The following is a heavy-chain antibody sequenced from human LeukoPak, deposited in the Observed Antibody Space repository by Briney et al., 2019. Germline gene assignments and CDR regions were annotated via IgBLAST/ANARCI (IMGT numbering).Heavy chain of an antibody. CDR1: GFTFSSYN. V-gene: IGHV3-48*04. CDR2: ISSSSSTI. CDR3: ARDSATDYYYYMDV. J-gene: IGHJ6*03. Sequence: GSLRLSCAASGFTFSSYNMNRVRQAPGKELEGVSYISSSSSTIYYADSVKGRFTISRDNAKNSLYLQMNSLRAEDTAVYYCARDSATDYYYYMDVWGKGTTVTVSS. D-gene: IGHD2-21*02.